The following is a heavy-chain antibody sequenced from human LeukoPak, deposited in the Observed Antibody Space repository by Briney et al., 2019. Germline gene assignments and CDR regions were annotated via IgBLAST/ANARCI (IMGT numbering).Heavy chain of an antibody. CDR2: ISADNDNT. Sequence: ASVKVSCKATVYTFTNYGFSWVRQAPGQGLEWMGWISADNDNTNYAQNFQDRVTMTTDTSTTTAYMELRSLRSDDTAVYYCARLQRYCGGGACYNHDFWGQGTLVTVSS. D-gene: IGHD2-15*01. V-gene: IGHV1-18*01. J-gene: IGHJ4*02. CDR1: VYTFTNYG. CDR3: ARLQRYCGGGACYNHDF.